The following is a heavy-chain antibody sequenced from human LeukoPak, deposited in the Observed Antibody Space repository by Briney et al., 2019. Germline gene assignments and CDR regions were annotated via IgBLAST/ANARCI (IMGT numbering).Heavy chain of an antibody. CDR2: ISASDGDT. J-gene: IGHJ4*02. D-gene: IGHD1-26*01. V-gene: IGHV3-23*01. Sequence: GGPLRLSCAASGFTFSNYAMSWVRQAPGKGLEWVSVISASDGDTDYADSVKGRFTISRDNSKNTLYLQMNSLRAEDTAVYYCAKVLRSWWDLIFGYWGQGTLVTVSS. CDR1: GFTFSNYA. CDR3: AKVLRSWWDLIFGY.